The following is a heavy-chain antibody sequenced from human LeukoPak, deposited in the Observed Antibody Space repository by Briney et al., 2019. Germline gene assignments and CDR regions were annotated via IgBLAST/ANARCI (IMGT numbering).Heavy chain of an antibody. CDR3: ARSYDFWSGYYSFDY. Sequence: KPSETLSLTCTVSGGSISSGSYYWSWIRQPAGKGLEWIGRIYTSGSTNYNPSLKSRVTISVDTSKNQFSLKLSSVTAADTAVYYCARSYDFWSGYYSFDYWGQGTLVTVSS. CDR1: GGSISSGSYY. V-gene: IGHV4-61*02. J-gene: IGHJ4*02. CDR2: IYTSGST. D-gene: IGHD3-3*01.